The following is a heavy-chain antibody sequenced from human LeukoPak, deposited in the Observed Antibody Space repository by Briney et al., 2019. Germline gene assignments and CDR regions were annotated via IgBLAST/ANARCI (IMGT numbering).Heavy chain of an antibody. CDR3: AREGGYSSSLTFDY. Sequence: PSETLSLTCTVSGGSISSYYWSWIRQPAGKGLEWIGRIYTSGSTNYNPSLESRVTMSVDTSKNQFSLKLSSVTAADTAVYYCAREGGYSSSLTFDYWGQGTLVTVSS. CDR2: IYTSGST. V-gene: IGHV4-4*07. D-gene: IGHD6-6*01. CDR1: GGSISSYY. J-gene: IGHJ4*02.